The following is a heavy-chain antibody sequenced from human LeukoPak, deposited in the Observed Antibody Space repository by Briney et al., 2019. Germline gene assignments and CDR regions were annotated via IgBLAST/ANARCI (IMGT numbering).Heavy chain of an antibody. CDR2: IYPGDSDT. V-gene: IGHV5-51*01. CDR1: GYSFTSYW. CDR3: AVTTIFGVVITHDAFDI. D-gene: IGHD3-3*01. Sequence: GESLKISCKGSGYSFTSYWIGWVRQMPGKGLEWMGIIYPGDSDTRYSPSFQGQVTISADKSISTAYLQWSSLKASDTAMYYCAVTTIFGVVITHDAFDICGQGTMVTVSS. J-gene: IGHJ3*02.